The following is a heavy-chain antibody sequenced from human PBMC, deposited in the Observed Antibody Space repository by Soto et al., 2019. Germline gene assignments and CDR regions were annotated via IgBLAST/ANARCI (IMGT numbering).Heavy chain of an antibody. V-gene: IGHV3-64*01. D-gene: IGHD1-7*01. J-gene: IGHJ4*02. CDR1: GFTFSSYD. CDR3: VRRVSGNYDY. Sequence: EVQLAESGGGMVQPGGSLRLSCVASGFTFSSYDMHWVRQAPGKGLEYVSSISSNEGTTYYGNSVKGRFTISRDNSKNTLYLQVGSLRAEDMAVYYCVRRVSGNYDYWGQGTLVTVSS. CDR2: ISSNEGTT.